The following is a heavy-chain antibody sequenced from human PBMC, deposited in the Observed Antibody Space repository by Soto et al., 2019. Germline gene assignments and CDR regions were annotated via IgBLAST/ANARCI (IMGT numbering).Heavy chain of an antibody. D-gene: IGHD7-27*01. V-gene: IGHV4-31*03. J-gene: IGHJ6*04. Sequence: SETLSLTCTVSGGSISSGGYYWSWIRQHPGKGLEWIGYIYYSGSTYYNPSLKSRVTISVDTSKNQFSLKLSSVTAADTAVYYCATAFHWDYYYYGMDVWGKGTTVTVSS. CDR2: IYYSGST. CDR3: ATAFHWDYYYYGMDV. CDR1: GGSISSGGYY.